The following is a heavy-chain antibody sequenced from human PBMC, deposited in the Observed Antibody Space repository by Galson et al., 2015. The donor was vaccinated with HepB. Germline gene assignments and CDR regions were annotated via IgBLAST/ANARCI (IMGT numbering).Heavy chain of an antibody. J-gene: IGHJ6*03. CDR3: ARGPYCSSTNCYSYYYYYYMDV. V-gene: IGHV3-30-3*01. CDR2: ISNDGSNK. D-gene: IGHD2-2*02. CDR1: GFSFSSYA. Sequence: SLRLSCAASGFSFSSYAIHWVRQAPGKGLEWVAVISNDGSNKYYADSVKGRFTISRDNSKNTLYLQMSSLRAEDTAVYYCARGPYCSSTNCYSYYYYYYMDVWGKGTTVTVSS.